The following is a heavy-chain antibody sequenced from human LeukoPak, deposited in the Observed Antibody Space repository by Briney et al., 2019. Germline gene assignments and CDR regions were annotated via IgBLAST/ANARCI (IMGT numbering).Heavy chain of an antibody. CDR2: INHSGST. D-gene: IGHD6-13*01. CDR3: ARVGDRAAAPFDY. CDR1: GGSFSGYY. Sequence: SETLSLTCAVYGGSFSGYYWSWIRQPPGKGLEWIGEINHSGSTNYNPSLKSRVTISLDTSKNQFSLKLSSVTAADTAMYYCARVGDRAAAPFDYWGQGTLVTVSS. V-gene: IGHV4-34*01. J-gene: IGHJ4*02.